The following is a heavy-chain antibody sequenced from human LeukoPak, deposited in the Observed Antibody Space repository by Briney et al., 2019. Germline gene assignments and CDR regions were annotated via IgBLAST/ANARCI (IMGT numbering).Heavy chain of an antibody. CDR2: INPNSGGT. Sequence: VASVKVSCKASGYTFTGYYMHWVRQAPGQGLEWMGWINPNSGGTSYAQKFQGRVTMTRDTSISTAYMELSRLRSDDTAVYYCARTELAAGAFDIWGQGTMVTVSS. CDR1: GYTFTGYY. CDR3: ARTELAAGAFDI. D-gene: IGHD6-13*01. V-gene: IGHV1-2*02. J-gene: IGHJ3*02.